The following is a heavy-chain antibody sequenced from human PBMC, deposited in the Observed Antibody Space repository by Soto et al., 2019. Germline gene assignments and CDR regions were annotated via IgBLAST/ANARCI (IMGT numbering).Heavy chain of an antibody. D-gene: IGHD2-15*01. CDR1: GFTFSSYG. Sequence: GGSLRLSCAASGFTFSSYGMHWVRQAPGKGLEWVAVISYDGSNKYYADSVKGRFTISRDNSKNTLYLQMNSLRAEDTAVYYCAKDTRWELPGSFDYWGQGTLVTVSS. CDR3: AKDTRWELPGSFDY. V-gene: IGHV3-30*18. CDR2: ISYDGSNK. J-gene: IGHJ4*02.